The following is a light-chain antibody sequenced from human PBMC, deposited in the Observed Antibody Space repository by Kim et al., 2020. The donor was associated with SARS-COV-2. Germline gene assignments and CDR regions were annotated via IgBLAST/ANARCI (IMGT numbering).Light chain of an antibody. CDR1: KLGDKY. V-gene: IGLV3-1*01. CDR3: QAWDSSTANYV. J-gene: IGLJ1*01. CDR2: QDT. Sequence: SPGQTASITCSGDKLGDKYACWYQQKPGQSPVLVIYQDTRRPSGISERFSGSNSGNTATLTISGTQAMDEADYYCQAWDSSTANYVFGTGTKVTVL.